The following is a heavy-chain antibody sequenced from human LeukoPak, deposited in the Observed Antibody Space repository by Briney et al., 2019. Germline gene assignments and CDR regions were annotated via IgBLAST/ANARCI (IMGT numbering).Heavy chain of an antibody. Sequence: SQTLSLTCTVSGGSISSGNYYWSWIRQPAGKGLEWIGRIYTSGSTNYNPSLKSRVTISVDTSKNQFSLKLTSVTAADTAVYYCARSGGSGFQLDNWGQGTLVTVSS. J-gene: IGHJ4*02. CDR1: GGSISSGNYY. CDR3: ARSGGSGFQLDN. CDR2: IYTSGST. D-gene: IGHD3-16*01. V-gene: IGHV4-61*02.